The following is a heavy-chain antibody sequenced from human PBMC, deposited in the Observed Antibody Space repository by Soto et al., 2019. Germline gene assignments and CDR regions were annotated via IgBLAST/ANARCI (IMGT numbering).Heavy chain of an antibody. V-gene: IGHV3-23*01. Sequence: EVQLLESGGGLVQPGGSLRLSCAASGFTFSSYAMSWVRQAPGKGLEWVSAISGSGGSTYYADSVKGGFTISRDNSKNTLYLQMNSLRAEDTAVYYCAKGGSWDSYYYGMDVWGQGTTVTVSS. CDR3: AKGGSWDSYYYGMDV. D-gene: IGHD6-13*01. J-gene: IGHJ6*02. CDR2: ISGSGGST. CDR1: GFTFSSYA.